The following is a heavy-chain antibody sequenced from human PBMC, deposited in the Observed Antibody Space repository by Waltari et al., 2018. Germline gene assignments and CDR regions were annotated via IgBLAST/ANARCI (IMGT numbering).Heavy chain of an antibody. CDR1: GEPISDDVSRWTY. J-gene: IGHJ1*01. CDR2: IDSSGAV. V-gene: IGHV4-61*02. D-gene: IGHD1-7*01. CDR3: ANRGVGNYFKYFRL. Sequence: QVQLQESGPGLVKPTHTLSLTCTVSGEPISDDVSRWTYWTWIRQSAGKGLEWIGHIDSSGAVDYNPTLRSRVTISLDTPKRHFTLKLTSVTAADTAVYYCANRGVGNYFKYFRLWSPGTLVTVSS.